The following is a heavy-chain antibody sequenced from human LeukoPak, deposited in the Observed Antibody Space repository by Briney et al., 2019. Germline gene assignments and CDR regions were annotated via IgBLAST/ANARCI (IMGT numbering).Heavy chain of an antibody. CDR3: ARDQYGFGSSGYYETRDLDY. V-gene: IGHV3-30*04. J-gene: IGHJ4*02. Sequence: GGSLRLSCVASGLASGFTFSNYAMHWVRQAPGKGLEWVAIVSYDGSNKYYADSVKGRFTISRDNAKNSLYLQMNSLRAEDTAVYYCARDQYGFGSSGYYETRDLDYWGQGTLVTVSS. CDR2: VSYDGSNK. CDR1: GFTFSNYA. D-gene: IGHD3-22*01.